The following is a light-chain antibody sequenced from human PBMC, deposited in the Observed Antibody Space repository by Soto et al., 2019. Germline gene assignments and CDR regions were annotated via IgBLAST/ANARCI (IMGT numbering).Light chain of an antibody. J-gene: IGKJ3*01. V-gene: IGKV3-11*01. CDR2: DAS. CDR1: QSVSSY. Sequence: EIVLTQSPATLSLSPGERATLSCRASQSVSSYLAWSQQKPGQAPRLLIYDASNRATGIPARFSGSGSGTDCTLTISSLEPEDFAVYDCQQRSNWPRGFTFGPGTKVDIK. CDR3: QQRSNWPRGFT.